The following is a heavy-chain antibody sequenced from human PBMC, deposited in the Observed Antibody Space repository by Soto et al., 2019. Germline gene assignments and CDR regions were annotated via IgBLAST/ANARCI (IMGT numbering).Heavy chain of an antibody. CDR2: INSDGSST. V-gene: IGHV3-74*01. J-gene: IGHJ4*02. D-gene: IGHD6-13*01. CDR3: ANDPQQLIVYFEY. Sequence: GGSLRLSCAASGFTFSSYWMHWVRQAPGKGLVWVSRINSDGSSTSYADSVKGRFTISRDNAKNTLYLQMNSLRAEDTAVYYCANDPQQLIVYFEYWGQGTQVPVSP. CDR1: GFTFSSYW.